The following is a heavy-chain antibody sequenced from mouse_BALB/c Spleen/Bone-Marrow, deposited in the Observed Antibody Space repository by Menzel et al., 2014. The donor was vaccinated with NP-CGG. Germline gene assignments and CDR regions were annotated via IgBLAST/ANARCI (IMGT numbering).Heavy chain of an antibody. J-gene: IGHJ3*01. CDR1: GFSLSRYS. CDR2: IWGGGST. Sequence: VKLVESGPGLVAPSQSLSIPCTVSGFSLSRYSIHWIRQPPGNGLEWLGMIWGGGSTDYNSALKSRLSISKDNSKSQVFLKMNSLQTDDTAIYYCARNLRDPFAYWGQGTLVTVSA. V-gene: IGHV2-6-4*01. CDR3: ARNLRDPFAY.